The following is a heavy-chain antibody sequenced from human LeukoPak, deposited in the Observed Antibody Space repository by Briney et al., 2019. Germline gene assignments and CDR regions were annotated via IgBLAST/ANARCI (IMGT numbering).Heavy chain of an antibody. Sequence: SVKVSCKASGGTFSSYTISWVRQAPGQGLEWMGRIIPILGIANYAQKFQGRVTITADKSTSTAYMELSSLRSEDTAVSYCASISGSYSVGYFDYWGQGTLVTVSS. J-gene: IGHJ4*02. D-gene: IGHD1-26*01. V-gene: IGHV1-69*02. CDR1: GGTFSSYT. CDR2: IIPILGIA. CDR3: ASISGSYSVGYFDY.